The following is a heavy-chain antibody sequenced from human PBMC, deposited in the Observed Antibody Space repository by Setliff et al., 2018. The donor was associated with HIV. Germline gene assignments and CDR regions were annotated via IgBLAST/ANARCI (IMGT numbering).Heavy chain of an antibody. Sequence: SETLSLTCAVSGGSFSGYYWSWIRQPPGKGLEWIGEINQSGGINYNPSLKSRVTISIDTFKNQFSMKLYSVTAADTAVYYCARQPITSMITDYWGQGTLVTVSS. D-gene: IGHD3-16*01. J-gene: IGHJ4*02. V-gene: IGHV4-34*01. CDR3: ARQPITSMITDY. CDR1: GGSFSGYY. CDR2: INQSGGI.